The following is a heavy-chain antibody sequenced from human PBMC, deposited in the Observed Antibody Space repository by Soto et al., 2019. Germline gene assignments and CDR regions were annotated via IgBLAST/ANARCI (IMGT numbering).Heavy chain of an antibody. J-gene: IGHJ4*02. CDR2: MNPNSGNT. CDR1: GYTFTSHD. Sequence: QVQLVQSGAEVKKSGASVKVSCKASGYTFTSHDINWVRQATGQGLEWMGWMNPNSGNTGYAQKFQGRVTMTRNTXISTAYMEISSLRSEDTAVYYCAGWDYGYYARFDYWGQGTLVTVSS. D-gene: IGHD4-17*01. V-gene: IGHV1-8*01. CDR3: AGWDYGYYARFDY.